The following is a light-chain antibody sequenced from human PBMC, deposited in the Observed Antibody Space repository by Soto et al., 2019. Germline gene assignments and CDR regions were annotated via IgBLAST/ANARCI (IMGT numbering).Light chain of an antibody. V-gene: IGKV3-15*01. CDR3: QHYSNWPPT. CDR2: YAS. Sequence: EVVMTQSPATLSVSPGERATLSCRASQTVHRNLAWYQQKPGQAPSLLISYASTRATGIPARFSGSGSGTEFTLNISSLQSEDSGVYYCQHYSNWPPTFGPGTKVEIK. CDR1: QTVHRN. J-gene: IGKJ3*01.